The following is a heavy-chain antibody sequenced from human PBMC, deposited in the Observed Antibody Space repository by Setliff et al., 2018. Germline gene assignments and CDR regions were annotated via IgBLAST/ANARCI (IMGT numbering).Heavy chain of an antibody. V-gene: IGHV1-2*02. Sequence: ASVKVSCKASGYTFTGHHLHWVRQAPGQGLEWMGWINPNSGGTNYAQKFQGRVTLTRDTSTSTAYMELTGLRYDDTAIYYCARDPLGLEDITLFDYWGQGTLVTVSS. CDR1: GYTFTGHH. J-gene: IGHJ4*02. CDR3: ARDPLGLEDITLFDY. CDR2: INPNSGGT. D-gene: IGHD3-16*01.